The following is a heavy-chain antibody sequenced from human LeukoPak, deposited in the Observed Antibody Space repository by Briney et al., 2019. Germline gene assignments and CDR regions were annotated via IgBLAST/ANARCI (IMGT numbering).Heavy chain of an antibody. J-gene: IGHJ4*02. V-gene: IGHV4-34*01. D-gene: IGHD6-19*01. CDR2: INHSGST. Sequence: SETLSLTCAVCGGSFSGYYWSWIRQPPGKGLEWIGEINHSGSTNYNPSLKSRVTISVDTSKNQFSLKLSSVTAADTAVYYCARSRRGSSGWYGHWGQGTLVTVSS. CDR3: ARSRRGSSGWYGH. CDR1: GGSFSGYY.